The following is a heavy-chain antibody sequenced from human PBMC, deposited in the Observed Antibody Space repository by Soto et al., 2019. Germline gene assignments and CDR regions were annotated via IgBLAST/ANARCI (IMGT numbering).Heavy chain of an antibody. J-gene: IGHJ4*02. CDR2: IYYSGST. D-gene: IGHD2-2*01. CDR1: GGSIRDYY. CDR3: ARRTWSTWCFDY. Sequence: PSETLSLTCTVSGGSIRDYYWSWIRQPPGKGLEWIGYIYYSGSTNYNPSLESRVTISVDTSKNQLSLKLSSMTAADTAVYYCARRTWSTWCFDYWGRGTLVTVSS. V-gene: IGHV4-59*08.